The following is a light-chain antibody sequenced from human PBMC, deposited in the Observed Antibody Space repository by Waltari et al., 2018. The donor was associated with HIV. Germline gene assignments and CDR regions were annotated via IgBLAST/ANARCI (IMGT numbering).Light chain of an antibody. CDR1: SSTIGNNF. CDR3: GTWDNSLSAFWV. J-gene: IGLJ3*02. V-gene: IGLV1-51*01. Sequence: QSVLTQPPSVSAAPGQKVTISCSGSSSTIGNNFVSWYQQLPATAPKLLIYDTNKRPSGIPDRFSASKSGTSATLAITGLQTGYEAVYYCGTWDNSLSAFWVFGGGTKVTVL. CDR2: DTN.